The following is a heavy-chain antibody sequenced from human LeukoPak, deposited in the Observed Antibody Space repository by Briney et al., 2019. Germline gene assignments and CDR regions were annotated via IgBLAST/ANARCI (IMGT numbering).Heavy chain of an antibody. D-gene: IGHD5-18*01. Sequence: PGGSLRLSCAGSGFMFSSYSMNWVRQAPGKGLEWISYISSSSSTIYYADSVEGRFTVSRDHAKNSLYLQMSSLRDEDTAVYYCARDLTGYSYGPFDLWGRGTLVTVSS. J-gene: IGHJ2*01. CDR2: ISSSSSTI. CDR3: ARDLTGYSYGPFDL. V-gene: IGHV3-48*02. CDR1: GFMFSSYS.